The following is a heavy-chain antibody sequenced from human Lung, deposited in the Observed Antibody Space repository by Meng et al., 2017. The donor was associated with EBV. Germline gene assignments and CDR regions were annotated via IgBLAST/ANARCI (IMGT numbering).Heavy chain of an antibody. CDR1: CGASSSYD. V-gene: IGHV4-4*07. CDR3: AREGAVSLYYWFDP. J-gene: IGHJ5*02. D-gene: IGHD1-26*01. CDR2: IYTSVST. Sequence: QVQLQCAGPGMVMPSGSLSLTCTVSCGASSSYDWSWSRQPAGKGLEWIGRIYTSVSTNYYPSLKSRVTMSVDTSKNQFSLKLSSVTAADTAVYYCAREGAVSLYYWFDPWGQGTLVTVSS.